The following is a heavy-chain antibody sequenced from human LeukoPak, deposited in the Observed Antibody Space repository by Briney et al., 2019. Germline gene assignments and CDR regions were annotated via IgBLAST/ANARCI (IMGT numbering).Heavy chain of an antibody. J-gene: IGHJ4*02. CDR1: GFTFNNHG. Sequence: GGSLRLSCAASGFTFNNHGMHWVRQAPGKGLEWLAFIRYDGSNTYYADSVKGRFTVSRDDSKNTLYLQMNSLRAEDTAVYYCVHGGLYYLDYWGQGTLVTVSS. CDR2: IRYDGSNT. V-gene: IGHV3-30*02. D-gene: IGHD3-10*01. CDR3: VHGGLYYLDY.